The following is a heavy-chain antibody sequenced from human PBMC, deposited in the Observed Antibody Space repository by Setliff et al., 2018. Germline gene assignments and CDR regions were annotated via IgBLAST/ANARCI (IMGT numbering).Heavy chain of an antibody. Sequence: PSETLSLTCGVSNGSFRGYWSWIRQSPGKGLEWIGEINHRGSTNYNPSLKSRVTISVDTSKNQFSLKLSSVAAADTAVYYCARGGTYRYFDSWGQGSQVTVSS. CDR1: NGSFRGY. V-gene: IGHV4-34*01. CDR3: ARGGTYRYFDS. CDR2: INHRGST. J-gene: IGHJ4*02.